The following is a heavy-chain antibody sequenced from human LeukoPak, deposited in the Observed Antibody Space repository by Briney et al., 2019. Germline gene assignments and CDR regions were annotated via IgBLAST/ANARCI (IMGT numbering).Heavy chain of an antibody. J-gene: IGHJ6*02. CDR2: ISAYNGNT. D-gene: IGHD2-21*01. CDR1: GYTFTSYG. Sequence: ASVKVSCKASGYTFTSYGISWVRQAPGQGLEWMGWISAYNGNTNYAQKLQGRVTMTTDTSTSTAYMELRSLRSEDTAVYYCARVAIPPQITRRGMDVWGQGTTVTVSS. CDR3: ARVAIPPQITRRGMDV. V-gene: IGHV1-18*01.